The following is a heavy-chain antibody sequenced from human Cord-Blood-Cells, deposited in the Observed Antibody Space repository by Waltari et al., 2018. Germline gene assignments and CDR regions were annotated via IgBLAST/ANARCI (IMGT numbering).Heavy chain of an antibody. CDR1: GFTFDDYA. CDR2: ISWNSGSI. D-gene: IGHD2-21*01. CDR3: AKGFQSYVDY. Sequence: EVQLVESGGGWVQPGRSLRLSCAASGFTFDDYAMHWVRQAPGKGLEWVSGISWNSGSIGYADSVKGRFTISRDNAKNSLYLQMNSLRAEDTALYYCAKGFQSYVDYWGQGTLVTVSS. V-gene: IGHV3-9*01. J-gene: IGHJ4*02.